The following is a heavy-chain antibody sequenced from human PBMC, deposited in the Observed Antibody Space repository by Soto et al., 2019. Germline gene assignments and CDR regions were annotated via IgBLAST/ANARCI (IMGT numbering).Heavy chain of an antibody. CDR3: ARGGHSPTYWGLFYN. CDR2: LNPNGTFT. Sequence: GGSLRLSCAGSGFTFSGYWMHWVRQAPGKGPVWVSRLNPNGTFTTNADSVKGRFTISRDNAKNTVSPQMNSLRADDTAVYYCARGGHSPTYWGLFYNWGQGTLVTVSS. V-gene: IGHV3-74*01. D-gene: IGHD3-16*01. J-gene: IGHJ4*02. CDR1: GFTFSGYW.